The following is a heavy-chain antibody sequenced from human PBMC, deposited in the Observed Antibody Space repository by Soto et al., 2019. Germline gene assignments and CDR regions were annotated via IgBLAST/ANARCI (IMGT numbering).Heavy chain of an antibody. Sequence: LTWARHHPVKGLEWIGYTYYSGATSYNPSLKGRVSISLDTSENQFSLSLSSVTAADTAVYFCSREGYNYSGMDVWGQGTTVTVS. CDR2: TYYSGAT. J-gene: IGHJ6*02. V-gene: IGHV4-31*02. D-gene: IGHD5-18*01. CDR3: SREGYNYSGMDV.